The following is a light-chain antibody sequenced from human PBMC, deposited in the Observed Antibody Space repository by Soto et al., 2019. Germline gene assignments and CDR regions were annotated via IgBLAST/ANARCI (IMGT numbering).Light chain of an antibody. J-gene: IGLJ3*02. CDR1: STDIGAHNY. CDR3: SSYTRSNTWV. V-gene: IGLV2-14*01. CDR2: EVS. Sequence: QSALTQPASGSGSPGQSITISCTGTSTDIGAHNYVSWYQHHPGKAPKLMLYEVSNRPSGVSDRFSGSKSGNTASLTISGLLSEDDADYYCSSYTRSNTWVFGGGIKLTVL.